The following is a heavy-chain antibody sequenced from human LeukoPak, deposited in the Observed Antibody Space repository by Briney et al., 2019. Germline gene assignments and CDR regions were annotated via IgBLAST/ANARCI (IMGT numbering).Heavy chain of an antibody. V-gene: IGHV4-30-4*08. CDR3: ASYYDPYYFDY. CDR2: IYYSGST. CDR1: GFIFSNYG. D-gene: IGHD3-22*01. J-gene: IGHJ4*02. Sequence: LRLSCAASGFIFSNYGMNWIRQPPGKGLEWIGYIYYSGSTYYNPSLKSRVTISVDTSKNQFSLKLSSVTAADTAVYYCASYYDPYYFDYWGQGTLVTVSS.